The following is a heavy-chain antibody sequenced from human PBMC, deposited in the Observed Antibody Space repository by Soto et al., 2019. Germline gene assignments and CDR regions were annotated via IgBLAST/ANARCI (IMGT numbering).Heavy chain of an antibody. J-gene: IGHJ2*01. CDR1: GFAFGSYW. CDR3: ARDGVAATWYFDI. D-gene: IGHD6-19*01. CDR2: INSDGSDI. Sequence: EVQLVESGGGLVQPGGSLRLSCAASGFAFGSYWMHWVRQAPGKGLVWVARINSDGSDISYANSVKGRFTISRDNGKNTVSLQMNSLRDEDTAVYFCARDGVAATWYFDIWGRGTLVAVSS. V-gene: IGHV3-74*01.